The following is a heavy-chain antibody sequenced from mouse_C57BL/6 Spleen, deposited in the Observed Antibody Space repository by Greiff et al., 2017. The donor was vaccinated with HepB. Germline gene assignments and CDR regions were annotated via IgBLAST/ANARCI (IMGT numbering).Heavy chain of an antibody. D-gene: IGHD1-1*01. V-gene: IGHV5-17*01. J-gene: IGHJ3*01. CDR1: GFTFSDYG. Sequence: EVKLMESGGGLVKPGGSLKLSCAASGFTFSDYGMHWVRQAPEKGLEWVAYISSGSSTIYYADTVKGRFTISRDNAKNTLFLQMTSLRSEDTAMYYCARSYYGSGAWFAYWGQGTLVTVSA. CDR2: ISSGSSTI. CDR3: ARSYYGSGAWFAY.